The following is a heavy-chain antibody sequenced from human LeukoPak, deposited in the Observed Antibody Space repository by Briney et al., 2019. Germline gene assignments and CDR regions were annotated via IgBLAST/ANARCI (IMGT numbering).Heavy chain of an antibody. CDR1: GYTFTGYY. D-gene: IGHD2-2*01. Sequence: ASVKVSCKASGYTFTGYYMHWVRQAPGQGLEWMGWINPNSGGTNYAQKFQGRVTMTRDTSISTAYMELSRLRSDDTAVYYCARVRPRTSIFIVVVPAAPGERDAFDIWGQGTMVTVSS. CDR2: INPNSGGT. CDR3: ARVRPRTSIFIVVVPAAPGERDAFDI. J-gene: IGHJ3*02. V-gene: IGHV1-2*02.